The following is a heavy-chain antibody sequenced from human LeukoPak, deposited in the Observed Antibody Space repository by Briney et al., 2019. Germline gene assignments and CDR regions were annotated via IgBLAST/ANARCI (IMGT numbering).Heavy chain of an antibody. J-gene: IGHJ4*02. CDR1: GFTFSTYW. CDR2: IKPDGSEK. V-gene: IGHV3-7*01. Sequence: GGSLRLSCVASGFTFSTYWMGWARQAPGKGLEWVAKIKPDGSEKDHVDSVKGRFTISRDNAKNSLYLQLNSLRAEDTAVYYCARSRFYFDYWGQGTLVTVSS. CDR3: ARSRFYFDY.